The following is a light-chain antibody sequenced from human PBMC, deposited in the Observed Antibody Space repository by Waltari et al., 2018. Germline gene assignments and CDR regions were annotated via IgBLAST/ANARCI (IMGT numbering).Light chain of an antibody. CDR3: HQRSDWGT. CDR1: QIISNY. V-gene: IGKV3-11*01. CDR2: DTS. Sequence: LVLTPSPATLSLSPGERAPLSCRASQIISNYLAWYQQNRGQAPRLLLYDTSNRATGIPARFSGSGSGTEFTLTISSLEPEDFAVYYCHQRSDWGTFGGGTKVEI. J-gene: IGKJ4*01.